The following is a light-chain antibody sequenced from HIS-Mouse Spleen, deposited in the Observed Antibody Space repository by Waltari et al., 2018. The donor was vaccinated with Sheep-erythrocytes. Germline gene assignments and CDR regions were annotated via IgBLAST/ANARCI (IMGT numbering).Light chain of an antibody. CDR1: SRDVGGYNY. CDR2: DVS. Sequence: QSALTQPRSVSGSPGQSVTISCTGTSRDVGGYNYVCWYQQHPGKAPKLMIYDVSKRPSGVPDRFSGSKSGNTASLTISGLQAEDEADYYCCSYAGSYTYVFGTGTKVTVL. V-gene: IGLV2-11*01. J-gene: IGLJ1*01. CDR3: CSYAGSYTYV.